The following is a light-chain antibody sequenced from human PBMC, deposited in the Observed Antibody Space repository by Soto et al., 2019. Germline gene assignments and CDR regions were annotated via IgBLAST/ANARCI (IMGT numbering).Light chain of an antibody. CDR3: ETWCRKTHKV. CDR1: SGHSTYI. Sequence: QPVLTQSSSASASLGSWGKLTCILSSGHSTYIIAWHQQQPGKAPRFLMTLDRSVSSNGGSGVPDRFSGSSSGADPYLTSSNLRFEGEGDYYCETWCRKTHKVFGGGTEMTV. CDR2: LDRSVSS. J-gene: IGLJ3*02. V-gene: IGLV4-60*02.